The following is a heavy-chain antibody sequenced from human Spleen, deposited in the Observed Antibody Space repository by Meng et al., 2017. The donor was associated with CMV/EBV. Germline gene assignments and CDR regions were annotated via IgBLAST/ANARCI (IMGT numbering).Heavy chain of an antibody. CDR2: ISVYNRNT. Sequence: QVHLVQSGPEVKRPGASVKVSCQASGYSFRNSAITWVRQAPGQRLEWMGWISVYNRNTDFAQKFQDRVTMTTDTSTSTAYMELRSLRSDDTAVYYCARCSDFWSGSYFDYWGQGTLVTVSS. CDR1: GYSFRNSA. J-gene: IGHJ4*02. CDR3: ARCSDFWSGSYFDY. V-gene: IGHV1-18*01. D-gene: IGHD3-3*01.